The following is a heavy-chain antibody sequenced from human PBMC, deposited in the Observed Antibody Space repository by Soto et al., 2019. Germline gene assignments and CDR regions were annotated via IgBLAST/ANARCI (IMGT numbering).Heavy chain of an antibody. CDR1: GGSISSSSYY. Sequence: SETLSLTCTVSGGSISSSSYYWGWIRQPPGKGLEWIGGIYYSGSTYYNPSLKSRVTISVDTSKNQFSLKLSSVTAADTAVYYCARHFGRGYSYGSAGYWGQGTLVTVSS. CDR3: ARHFGRGYSYGSAGY. V-gene: IGHV4-39*01. J-gene: IGHJ4*02. CDR2: IYYSGST. D-gene: IGHD5-18*01.